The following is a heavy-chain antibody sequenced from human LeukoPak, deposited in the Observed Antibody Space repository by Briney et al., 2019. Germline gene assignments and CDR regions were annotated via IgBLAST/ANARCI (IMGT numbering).Heavy chain of an antibody. CDR2: IGTPGDT. CDR1: GFTFSSYD. Sequence: GGSLRLSCAASGFTFSSYDMHWVRQATGKGLEWVSVIGTPGDTYYAGSVKGRFTISRENAKNSLYLQMNSLTAGDTAVYFCSRVGSSGWPNYFDSWGQGTLVTVSS. V-gene: IGHV3-13*04. CDR3: SRVGSSGWPNYFDS. D-gene: IGHD6-19*01. J-gene: IGHJ4*02.